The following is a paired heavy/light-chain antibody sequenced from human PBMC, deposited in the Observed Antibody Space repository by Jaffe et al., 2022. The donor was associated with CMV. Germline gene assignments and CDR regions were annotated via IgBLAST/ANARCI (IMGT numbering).Light chain of an antibody. CDR1: SSNIGNNY. CDR3: GTWDSSRAKV. CDR2: DNN. J-gene: IGLJ1*01. Sequence: QSVLTQPPSVSAAPGQKVTISCSGSSSNIGNNYVSWYQQLPGTAPKLLIYDNNKRPSGIPDRFSGSKSGTSATLGITGLQTGDEADYYCGTWDSSRAKVFGTGTKVTVL. V-gene: IGLV1-51*01.
Heavy chain of an antibody. CDR2: IYYSGST. V-gene: IGHV4-31*03. Sequence: QVQLQESGPGLVKPSQTLSLTCTVSGGSISSGGYYWSWIRQHPGKGLEWIGYIYYSGSTYYNPSLKSRVTISVDTSKNQFSLKLSSVTAADTAVYYCARLYYYDSSGYYWGDDAFDIWGQGTMVTVSS. D-gene: IGHD3-22*01. CDR3: ARLYYYDSSGYYWGDDAFDI. CDR1: GGSISSGGYY. J-gene: IGHJ3*02.